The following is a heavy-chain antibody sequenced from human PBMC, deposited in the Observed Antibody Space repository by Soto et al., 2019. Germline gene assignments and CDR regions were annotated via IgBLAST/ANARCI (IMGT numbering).Heavy chain of an antibody. CDR1: GGTFSSYA. CDR3: AGSGTAMVIGTPIDY. J-gene: IGHJ4*02. D-gene: IGHD5-18*01. V-gene: IGHV1-69*01. Sequence: QVQLVQSGAEVKKPGSSVKVSCKASGGTFSSYAISWVRQAPGQGLEWMGGIIPIFGTATYAQKVQGRVTITADESTSTAYMELSSLRSEDTAVYYCAGSGTAMVIGTPIDYWGQGTLVSVSS. CDR2: IIPIFGTA.